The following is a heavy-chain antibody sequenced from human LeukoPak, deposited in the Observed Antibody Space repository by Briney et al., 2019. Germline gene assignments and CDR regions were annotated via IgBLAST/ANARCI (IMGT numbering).Heavy chain of an antibody. V-gene: IGHV3-43D*03. CDR1: GFTFDDYA. CDR3: AKDSGGSGSSPYC. D-gene: IGHD3-10*01. J-gene: IGHJ4*02. CDR2: ISWDGGST. Sequence: GGSLRLSCAASGFTFDDYAMHWVRQAPGKGLEWVSLISWDGGSTYYAESVKGRFTISRDNSKNSLYLQMNSLRAEDTALYYCAKDSGGSGSSPYCWGQGTLVTVSS.